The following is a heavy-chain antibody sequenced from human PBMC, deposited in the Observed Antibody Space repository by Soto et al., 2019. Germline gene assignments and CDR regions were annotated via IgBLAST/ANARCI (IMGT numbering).Heavy chain of an antibody. CDR2: INHSGSA. CDR1: GGSFSGFY. J-gene: IGHJ6*02. Sequence: PSETLSLTCAVNGGSFSGFYWTWIRQSPGRGLEWIGEINHSGSARYSPSLKSRVTISLDTSNNQFSLKLSSVTAADTAVYYCSRTPYRPKLVRYYYYGLDVWGQGTTVTVSS. D-gene: IGHD1-1*01. V-gene: IGHV4-34*01. CDR3: SRTPYRPKLVRYYYYGLDV.